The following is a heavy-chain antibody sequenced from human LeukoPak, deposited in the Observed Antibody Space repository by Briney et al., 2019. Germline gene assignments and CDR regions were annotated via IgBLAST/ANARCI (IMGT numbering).Heavy chain of an antibody. Sequence: GGSLRLSCAASAFTFSSYWMNWVRQAPGKGLVWVSRINSDGRSTSYADSVKGRFTISRDNSKNTQYLQMSSLRTDDTAVYYCLSRHQLVRMDYWGQGTLVTVSS. V-gene: IGHV3-74*01. D-gene: IGHD6-13*01. CDR2: INSDGRST. J-gene: IGHJ4*02. CDR3: LSRHQLVRMDY. CDR1: AFTFSSYW.